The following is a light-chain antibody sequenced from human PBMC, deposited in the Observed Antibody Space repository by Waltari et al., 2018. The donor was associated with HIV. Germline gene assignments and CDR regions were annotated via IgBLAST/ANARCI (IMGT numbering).Light chain of an antibody. J-gene: IGLJ3*02. Sequence: NFMLTQPHSVSASPGKTVTISCTGSSGRVASTYVQCYQQRPGSAPTTVIYKDDQRPSGVPDRFSGSINSSSNSASLTISGLKTEDEADYYCQSFHGITAVFGGGTKLTVL. V-gene: IGLV6-57*02. CDR2: KDD. CDR3: QSFHGITAV. CDR1: SGRVASTY.